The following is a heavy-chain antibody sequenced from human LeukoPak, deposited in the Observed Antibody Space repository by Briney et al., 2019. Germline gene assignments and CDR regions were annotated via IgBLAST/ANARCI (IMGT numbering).Heavy chain of an antibody. V-gene: IGHV3-48*03. Sequence: GGSLRLSCAASGFTFSSYEMNWVRQAPGKGLEWVSYISSSGSTIYYADPVKGRFTISRDNAKNSLYLQMNSLRAEDTAVYYCARSLAVAGTGINYWGQGTLVTVSS. J-gene: IGHJ4*02. CDR3: ARSLAVAGTGINY. CDR1: GFTFSSYE. CDR2: ISSSGSTI. D-gene: IGHD6-19*01.